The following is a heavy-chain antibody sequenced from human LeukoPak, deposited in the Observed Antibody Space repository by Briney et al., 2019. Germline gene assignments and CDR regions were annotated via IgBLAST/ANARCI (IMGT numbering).Heavy chain of an antibody. D-gene: IGHD3-10*01. J-gene: IGHJ6*03. CDR2: INPSGGST. CDR3: ARGTPLWGSGSGSYEGYYYMDV. V-gene: IGHV1-46*01. CDR1: GYTFTSYY. Sequence: GASVKVSCKASGYTFTSYYMHWVRQAPGQGLEWMGIINPSGGSTSYAQKFQGRVTMTRDTSTSTVYMELSSLRSEDTAVYYCARGTPLWGSGSGSYEGYYYMDVWGKGTTVTVSS.